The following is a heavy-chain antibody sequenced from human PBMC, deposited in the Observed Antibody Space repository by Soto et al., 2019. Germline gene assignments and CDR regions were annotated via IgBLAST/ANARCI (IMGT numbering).Heavy chain of an antibody. V-gene: IGHV3-30*18. Sequence: VQLLESGGGLVQPGGSLRLSCAGSGFTFTSSAMNWVRQAPGKGLEWVAVISYDGSNKYYADSVKGRFTISRDNSKNTLYLQMNSLRAEDTAVYYCAKDLRPRVAAALANWGQGTLVTVSS. CDR2: ISYDGSNK. CDR1: GFTFTSSA. D-gene: IGHD6-13*01. CDR3: AKDLRPRVAAALAN. J-gene: IGHJ4*02.